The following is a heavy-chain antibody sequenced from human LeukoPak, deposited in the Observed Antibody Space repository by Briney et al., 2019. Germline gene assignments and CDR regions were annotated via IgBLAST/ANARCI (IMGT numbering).Heavy chain of an antibody. D-gene: IGHD2-8*01. V-gene: IGHV2-5*02. CDR3: THSVVLQSWVTNSD. Sequence: KRSGPTLVKPTQTLTLTCTFSGFSLSTSGVGVGWIRQPPGKALEWLALIYWDDDKRYSPSLKNRLTITKDTSKNQVVLTMTKMDPVDTATYYCTHSVVLQSWVTNSDWGQGTLVTVSS. J-gene: IGHJ4*02. CDR1: GFSLSTSGVG. CDR2: IYWDDDK.